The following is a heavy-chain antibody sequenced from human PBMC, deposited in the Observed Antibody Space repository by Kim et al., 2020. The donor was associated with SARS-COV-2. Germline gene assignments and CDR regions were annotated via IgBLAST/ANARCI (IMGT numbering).Heavy chain of an antibody. Sequence: ASVKVSCKASGYTFTGYYMHWVRQAPGQGLEWMGWINPNSGGTNYAQKFQGRVTMTRDTSISTAYMELSRLRSDDTAVYYCARGPYYYDSSGYHFNYWGQGTLVTVSS. CDR2: INPNSGGT. CDR1: GYTFTGYY. D-gene: IGHD3-22*01. J-gene: IGHJ4*02. CDR3: ARGPYYYDSSGYHFNY. V-gene: IGHV1-2*02.